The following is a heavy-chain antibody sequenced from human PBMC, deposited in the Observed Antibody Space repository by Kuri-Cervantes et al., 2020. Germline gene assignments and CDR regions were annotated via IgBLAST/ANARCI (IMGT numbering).Heavy chain of an antibody. CDR2: NSGSSDNI. CDR3: AREGEIDDFWSGYYLDY. CDR1: GFNFSTYA. V-gene: IGHV3-23*01. J-gene: IGHJ4*02. Sequence: GGSLRLSCAASGFNFSTYAMSWVRQAPGKGLELVSGNSGSSDNIYYADSVKGRFTISRDNAKNSLYLQMNSLRAEDTAVYYCAREGEIDDFWSGYYLDYWGQGTLVTVSS. D-gene: IGHD3-3*01.